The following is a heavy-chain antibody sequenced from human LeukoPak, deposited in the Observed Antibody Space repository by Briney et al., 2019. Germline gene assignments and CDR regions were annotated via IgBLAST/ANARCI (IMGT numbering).Heavy chain of an antibody. J-gene: IGHJ3*02. CDR1: GFTLSDHN. CDR3: AREGYNYGSDAFDI. Sequence: GGSLRLSCVASGFTLSDHNMDWVRQATGKGLEWVGRSRKRGNKYVTENAASVKGRFTISRDDSNNSLYLRMNSLRTEDTAVYYCAREGYNYGSDAFDIWGQGTMVTVSS. CDR2: SRKRGNKYVT. V-gene: IGHV3-72*01. D-gene: IGHD5-18*01.